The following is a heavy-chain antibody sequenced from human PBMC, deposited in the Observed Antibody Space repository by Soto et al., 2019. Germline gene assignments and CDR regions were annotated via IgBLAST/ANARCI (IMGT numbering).Heavy chain of an antibody. CDR1: GFTFSNAW. CDR2: IKSKTDGGTT. CDR3: STPYYDYGMDV. J-gene: IGHJ6*02. V-gene: IGHV3-15*01. Sequence: PGGSLRLSFAASGFTFSNAWMRWDRQAPGKGLEWVGRIKSKTDGGTTDYAAPVKGRFTISRDDSKNTLYLQMSSLKTEDTAVYDGSTPYYDYGMDVWGQGTPVTVSS.